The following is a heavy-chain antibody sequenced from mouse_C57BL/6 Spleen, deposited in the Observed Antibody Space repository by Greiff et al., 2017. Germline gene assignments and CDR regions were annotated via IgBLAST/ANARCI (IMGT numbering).Heavy chain of an antibody. J-gene: IGHJ1*03. Sequence: EVQLQESGGGLVKPGGSLKLSCAASGFTFSDYGMHWVRQAPEKGLEWVAYISSGSSTIYYADTVKGRFTISRDNAKNTLFLQMTSLRSEDTAMYYCARDYGSSWYFDVWGTGTTVTVSS. D-gene: IGHD1-1*01. CDR3: ARDYGSSWYFDV. CDR1: GFTFSDYG. V-gene: IGHV5-17*01. CDR2: ISSGSSTI.